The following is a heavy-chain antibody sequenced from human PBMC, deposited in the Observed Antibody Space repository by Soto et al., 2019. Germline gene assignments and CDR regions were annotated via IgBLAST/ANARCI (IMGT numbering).Heavy chain of an antibody. V-gene: IGHV3-33*01. CDR2: IWFDGKNK. CDR3: ARDYHYDSSGCLDY. CDR1: GFSFSSHG. Sequence: QVQLVESGGGVVRPGTSLRLSCGASGFSFSSHGMHWVRQAPGKGLEWVAVIWFDGKNKYYADSVKGRFTISRDNSKYTLYLQMNSLRAEDTAVYYCARDYHYDSSGCLDYWGQGSLVTVSS. J-gene: IGHJ4*02. D-gene: IGHD3-22*01.